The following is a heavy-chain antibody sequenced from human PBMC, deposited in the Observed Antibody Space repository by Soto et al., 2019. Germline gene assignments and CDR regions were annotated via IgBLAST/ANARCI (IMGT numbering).Heavy chain of an antibody. Sequence: EMQLVESGGGLVQPGGSLRLSCATSGFSIGTYWMTWVRQAPGKGLEWVANIKQDGSERDYVESVEGRFTISRDNAKNSLYLQMNSLRAEDTAVYFCATTTIINMVRGVSGVYGMDVWGQGTTVTVSS. CDR2: IKQDGSER. CDR1: GFSIGTYW. V-gene: IGHV3-7*02. CDR3: ATTTIINMVRGVSGVYGMDV. D-gene: IGHD3-10*01. J-gene: IGHJ6*02.